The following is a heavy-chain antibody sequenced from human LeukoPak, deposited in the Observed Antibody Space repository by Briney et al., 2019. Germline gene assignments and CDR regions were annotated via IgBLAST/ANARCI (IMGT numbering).Heavy chain of an antibody. CDR3: ARGRYCSSTSCYFDY. D-gene: IGHD2-2*01. Sequence: SETLSLTCAVYGGSFSGYYWSWIRQPPGKGLEWIGEINHSGSTNYNPSLMSRVTISVDTSKNQFSLKLSSVAAADTAVYYCARGRYCSSTSCYFDYWGQGTLVTVSS. CDR1: GGSFSGYY. V-gene: IGHV4-34*01. J-gene: IGHJ4*02. CDR2: INHSGST.